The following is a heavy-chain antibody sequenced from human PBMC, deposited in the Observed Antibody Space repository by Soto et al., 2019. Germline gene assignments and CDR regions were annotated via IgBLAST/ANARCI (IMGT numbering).Heavy chain of an antibody. Sequence: SETLSLTCAVYGGSFSGYYWSWIRQPPGKGLEWIGEINHGGSTNYNPSLKSRVTISVDTSKNQFSLKLSSVTAADTAVYYCARLAVAGPGDPYYYYGMDVWGQGTTVTVSS. CDR2: INHGGST. CDR3: ARLAVAGPGDPYYYYGMDV. CDR1: GGSFSGYY. V-gene: IGHV4-34*01. D-gene: IGHD6-19*01. J-gene: IGHJ6*02.